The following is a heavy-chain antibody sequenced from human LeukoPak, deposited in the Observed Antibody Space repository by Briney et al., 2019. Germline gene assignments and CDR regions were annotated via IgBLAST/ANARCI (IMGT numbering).Heavy chain of an antibody. V-gene: IGHV4-59*01. CDR3: AHSSGYYGQDY. CDR1: GGSISSYY. J-gene: IGHJ4*02. CDR2: IYYSGST. Sequence: PSETLSLTCTVSGGSISSYYWSWIRQPPGKGLEWIGHIYYSGSTNYNPSLKSRVTISVDTSKNQFSLKLSSVTAADTAVYYCAHSSGYYGQDYWGQGTLVTVSS. D-gene: IGHD3-22*01.